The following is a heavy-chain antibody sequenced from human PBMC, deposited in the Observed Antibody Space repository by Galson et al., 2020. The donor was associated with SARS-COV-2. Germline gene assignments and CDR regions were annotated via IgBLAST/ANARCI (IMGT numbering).Heavy chain of an antibody. J-gene: IGHJ4*02. CDR1: GFTFSSYD. D-gene: IGHD3-10*01. CDR3: AGSDNYYGLGSYSNFDY. Sequence: GESLKISCAASGFTFSSYDMHWVRQATGKGLEWVSAIGTAGDTYYPGSVKGRFTISRENAKNSLYLQMNSLRAGDTAVYYCAGSDNYYGLGSYSNFDYWGQGTLVTVSS. V-gene: IGHV3-13*01. CDR2: IGTAGDT.